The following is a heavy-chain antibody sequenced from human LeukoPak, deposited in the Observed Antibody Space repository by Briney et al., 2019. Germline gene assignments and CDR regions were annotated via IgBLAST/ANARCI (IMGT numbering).Heavy chain of an antibody. CDR2: VNDDAKEK. V-gene: IGHV3-7*01. Sequence: GGSLRLSCAASGFTFGKSWMSWVRQAPGKGLEWVANVNDDAKEKYYVDSVKGRFSISRDNAKNSLYLQLNSLRAEDTAVYYCAKDPYSSGWYGDYWGQGTLVTVSS. CDR1: GFTFGKSW. J-gene: IGHJ4*02. CDR3: AKDPYSSGWYGDY. D-gene: IGHD6-19*01.